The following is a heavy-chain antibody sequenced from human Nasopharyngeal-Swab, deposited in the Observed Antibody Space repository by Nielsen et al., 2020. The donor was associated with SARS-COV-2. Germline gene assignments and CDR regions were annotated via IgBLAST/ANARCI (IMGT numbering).Heavy chain of an antibody. CDR3: ARESPPDWYFDL. CDR2: IYYSGST. CDR1: GGSISSSSYY. V-gene: IGHV4-39*07. Sequence: GSLRLSCTVSGGSISSSSYYWVWIRQPPGKGLEWIGSIYYSGSTYYNPSLKSRVTISVDTSKNQFSLKLSSVTAADTAVYYCARESPPDWYFDLWGRGTLVTVSS. J-gene: IGHJ2*01.